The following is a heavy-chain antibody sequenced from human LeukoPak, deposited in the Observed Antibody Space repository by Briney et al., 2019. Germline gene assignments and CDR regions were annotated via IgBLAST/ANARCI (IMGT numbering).Heavy chain of an antibody. CDR3: ARVATMILRFDP. V-gene: IGHV4-31*03. CDR2: IYYSGST. CDR1: GGSISSGGYY. Sequence: SETLSLTCTVSGGSISSGGYYWSWLRQHPGKGLEWIGYIYYSGSTYYNPSLKSRVTISVDTSKNQFSLKLSSVTAADTAVYYCARVATMILRFDPWGQGTLVTVSS. D-gene: IGHD3-22*01. J-gene: IGHJ5*02.